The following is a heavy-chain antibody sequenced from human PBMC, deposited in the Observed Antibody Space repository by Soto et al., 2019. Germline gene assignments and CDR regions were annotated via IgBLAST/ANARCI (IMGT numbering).Heavy chain of an antibody. CDR1: GYSFTTYG. D-gene: IGHD6-19*01. CDR3: ARIAMGGGIDY. CDR2: ISAYTGDT. Sequence: QVQLVQSGAELTEPGASVKVSCKTSGYSFTTYGITWVRQAPGQGLEWMGWISAYTGDTSYAQKFQGRGTVTTDTSTRTAYMERESLRSDDTAVYYWARIAMGGGIDYWGQGTLVTVSS. V-gene: IGHV1-18*01. J-gene: IGHJ4*02.